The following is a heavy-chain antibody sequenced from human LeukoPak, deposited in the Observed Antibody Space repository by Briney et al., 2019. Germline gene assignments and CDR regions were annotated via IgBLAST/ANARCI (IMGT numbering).Heavy chain of an antibody. V-gene: IGHV4-59*01. CDR2: IYYSGST. Sequence: ASETLSLTCTVSGGSISSYYWSWIRQPPGKGLEWIGYIYYSGSTNYNPSLKSRVTISVDTSKNQFSLKLSSVTAADTAVYYCARVNLDFWSGYTYYYYYYMDVWGKGTTVTVSS. CDR3: ARVNLDFWSGYTYYYYYYMDV. CDR1: GGSISSYY. J-gene: IGHJ6*03. D-gene: IGHD3-3*01.